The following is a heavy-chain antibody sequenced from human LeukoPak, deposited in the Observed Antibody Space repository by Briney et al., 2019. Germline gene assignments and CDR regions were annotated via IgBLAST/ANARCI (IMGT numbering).Heavy chain of an antibody. Sequence: GGSLRLSCAASGFTFSSYGMHWVRQAPGKGLEWVAAISYDGSNKYYADSVKGRFTISRDSSKNALYLQMNSLRAEDTAVYYCANEDSSSWAEFDYWGQGTLVTVSS. D-gene: IGHD6-13*01. CDR2: ISYDGSNK. J-gene: IGHJ4*02. CDR1: GFTFSSYG. CDR3: ANEDSSSWAEFDY. V-gene: IGHV3-30*18.